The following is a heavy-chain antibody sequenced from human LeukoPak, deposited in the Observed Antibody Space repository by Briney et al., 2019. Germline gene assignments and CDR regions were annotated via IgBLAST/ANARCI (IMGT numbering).Heavy chain of an antibody. V-gene: IGHV3-7*04. J-gene: IGHJ4*02. CDR3: ARALSAAWDY. Sequence: SGGSLRLSCAASGFTFSSYWMSWVRQAPGKGLEWVANIKQDGSAKYYVDSVKGRFTISRDNPKHSLYLQMNSLRAEDTAVYYCARALSAAWDYWGQGTLVTVSS. CDR1: GFTFSSYW. CDR2: IKQDGSAK.